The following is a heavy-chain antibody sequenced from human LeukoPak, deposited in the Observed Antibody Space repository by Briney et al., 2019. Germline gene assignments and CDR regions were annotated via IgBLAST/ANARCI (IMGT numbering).Heavy chain of an antibody. Sequence: SGGSLRLSCAASGFTFSSYSMNWVRQAPGKGLEWVSYISRSSNTRDYADSVKGRFTISRDNAKNSLYLQMNSLRAEDTAVYYCARQSSADAFDIWGQGTMVTVSS. J-gene: IGHJ3*02. CDR1: GFTFSSYS. CDR3: ARQSSADAFDI. CDR2: ISRSSNTR. V-gene: IGHV3-48*04. D-gene: IGHD6-25*01.